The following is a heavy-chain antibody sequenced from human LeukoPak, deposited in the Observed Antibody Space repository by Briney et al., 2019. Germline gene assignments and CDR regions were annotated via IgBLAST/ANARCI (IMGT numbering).Heavy chain of an antibody. D-gene: IGHD4-17*01. CDR2: IYYSGST. V-gene: IGHV4-39*07. J-gene: IGHJ5*02. CDR1: GGSISSSSYY. CDR3: ARDPTESSFDT. Sequence: SETLSLTRTVCGGSISSSSYYWGWIRQTPGKGLERIGRIYYSGSTYYNPSLKSRVTISVDTSKNQCCLKLGSVTAAYTAVYHWARDPTESSFDTWGQGTLVTVSS.